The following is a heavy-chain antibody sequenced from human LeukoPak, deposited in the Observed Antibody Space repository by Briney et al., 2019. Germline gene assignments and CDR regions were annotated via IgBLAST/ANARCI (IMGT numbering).Heavy chain of an antibody. CDR1: GFTFSSHE. CDR3: ARDPYSGSYGDYYYYYMDL. J-gene: IGHJ6*03. Sequence: GGSLRLSCAASGFTFSSHEMNWVRQPPGKGLEWVSYISTSGSTIYADSVKGRFTISRDNAKNSLYLQMNSLRAEDTAVYYCARDPYSGSYGDYYYYYMDLWGQGTTVTISS. V-gene: IGHV3-48*03. CDR2: ISTSGSTI. D-gene: IGHD1-26*01.